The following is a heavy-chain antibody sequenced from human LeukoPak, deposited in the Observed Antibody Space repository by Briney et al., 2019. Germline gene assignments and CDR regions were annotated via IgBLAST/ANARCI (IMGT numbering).Heavy chain of an antibody. D-gene: IGHD3-10*01. V-gene: IGHV1-58*02. Sequence: ASVKVSCKASGFIFRNSAIQWVRQARGQPLEWMGWIIVGNGKTDYAQKFQDRVIIDNDMSTSTVYMELRSLGPEDTALYYCPEDLEHGFALWGPGTLVTVSS. CDR2: IIVGNGKT. CDR3: PEDLEHGFAL. J-gene: IGHJ4*02. CDR1: GFIFRNSA.